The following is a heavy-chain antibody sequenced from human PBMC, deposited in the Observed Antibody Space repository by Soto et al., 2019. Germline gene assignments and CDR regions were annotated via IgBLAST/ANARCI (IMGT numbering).Heavy chain of an antibody. CDR3: AKDNAAAGRWDYYDSSGYYYYGMDV. D-gene: IGHD3-22*01. Sequence: GWSLRLSCAASGFTFSSYGMHWVRQAPGKGLEWVAVISYDGSNKYYADSVKGRFTISRDNSKNTLYLQMNSLRAEDTAVYYCAKDNAAAGRWDYYDSSGYYYYGMDVWGQGTTVTVSS. CDR1: GFTFSSYG. J-gene: IGHJ6*02. V-gene: IGHV3-30*18. CDR2: ISYDGSNK.